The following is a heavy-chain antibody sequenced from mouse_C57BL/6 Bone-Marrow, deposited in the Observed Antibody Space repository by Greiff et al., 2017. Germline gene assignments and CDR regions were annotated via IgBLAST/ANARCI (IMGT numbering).Heavy chain of an antibody. V-gene: IGHV1-66*01. D-gene: IGHD2-4*01. CDR1: GYSFTSYY. J-gene: IGHJ2*01. CDR3: ARFHYDYDGGYYLDY. CDR2: IYPGSGNT. Sequence: QVQLQQSGPELVKPGASVKISCKASGYSFTSYYIHWVKQRPGQGLEWIGWIYPGSGNTKYNEKFKGKATLTADTSSSTAYMQLSSLTSEDSAVYDGARFHYDYDGGYYLDYWGQGTTLTVSS.